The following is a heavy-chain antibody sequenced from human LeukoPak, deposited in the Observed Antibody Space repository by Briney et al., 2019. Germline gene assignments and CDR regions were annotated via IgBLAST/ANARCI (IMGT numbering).Heavy chain of an antibody. CDR1: GLNFNDYD. J-gene: IGHJ2*01. CDR3: ARERGGQDWDFDL. V-gene: IGHV3-33*01. D-gene: IGHD3-10*01. Sequence: GGSLRLSCAASGLNFNDYDMDWVRQAPGKGPEWVAVIWDDGSNKYYAESVKGRFTISRDSSKNMLYLQINSLRVEDTAVYYCARERGGQDWDFDLWGRGTLVTVSS. CDR2: IWDDGSNK.